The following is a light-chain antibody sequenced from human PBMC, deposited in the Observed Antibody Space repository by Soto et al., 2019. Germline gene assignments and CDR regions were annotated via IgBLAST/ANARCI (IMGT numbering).Light chain of an antibody. J-gene: IGKJ4*01. CDR3: QQYNNWPLT. Sequence: EIVMTQSPATLSVSPGERATLSCRASQSVNSNLAWYQQKLGQPPNLLISGASTRATGIPGRFSGSGSGTEFTLTISSLQSEDFAVYYCQQYNNWPLTFGGGTKVDIK. CDR2: GAS. V-gene: IGKV3-15*01. CDR1: QSVNSN.